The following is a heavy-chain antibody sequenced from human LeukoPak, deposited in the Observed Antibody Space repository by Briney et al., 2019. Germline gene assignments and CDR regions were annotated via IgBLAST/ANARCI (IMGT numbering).Heavy chain of an antibody. Sequence: PGGSLRLSCAPSGFTFSDYKMHWVRQAPGKGLEWVAFIWSHGGYQQYADSVKGRFTISRDNSKSTLHLQMNSLRVEDTAVYYCARDGQELAPYSLDYWGQGTLVTVSS. CDR1: GFTFSDYK. CDR2: IWSHGGYQ. D-gene: IGHD6-13*01. CDR3: ARDGQELAPYSLDY. J-gene: IGHJ4*01. V-gene: IGHV3-33*01.